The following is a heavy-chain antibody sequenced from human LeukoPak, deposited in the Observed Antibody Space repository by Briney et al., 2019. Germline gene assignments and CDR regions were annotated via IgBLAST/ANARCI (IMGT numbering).Heavy chain of an antibody. Sequence: GASVKVSCKASGYTFTSYGISWVRRAPGQGLEWMGWISAYNGNTNYAQKLQGRVTMTTDTSTSTAYMEQRRLRSDDTAVYYCARVMYSSSWYDPYYYYYMDVWGKGTTVTVSS. CDR3: ARVMYSSSWYDPYYYYYMDV. CDR2: ISAYNGNT. D-gene: IGHD6-13*01. CDR1: GYTFTSYG. V-gene: IGHV1-18*01. J-gene: IGHJ6*03.